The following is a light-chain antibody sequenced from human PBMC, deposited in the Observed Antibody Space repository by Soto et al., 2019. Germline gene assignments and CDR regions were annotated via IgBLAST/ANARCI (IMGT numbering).Light chain of an antibody. Sequence: QSVLTQPPSASGSPGQSITISCTGTSSDVGGYNYVSWYQQHPGKAPKLMIYDVSNRPLGVSNRFSGSKSGNTASLTISGLQAEDEADYYCSSYTSSSTVVFGGGTKLTVL. CDR2: DVS. V-gene: IGLV2-14*01. J-gene: IGLJ2*01. CDR1: SSDVGGYNY. CDR3: SSYTSSSTVV.